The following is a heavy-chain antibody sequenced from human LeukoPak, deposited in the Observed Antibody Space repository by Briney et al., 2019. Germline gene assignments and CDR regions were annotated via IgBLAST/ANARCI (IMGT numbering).Heavy chain of an antibody. CDR2: ISYSGSA. Sequence: SETLSLTCSVSGVSISSADYYWSWVRQPPGEGLEWIGYISYSGSAYYSPSLKSRLTISVDTSKNQFSLRLTSVTAADTAVYYCARVYDTSGYYADFWGQGTLVTVSS. D-gene: IGHD3-22*01. J-gene: IGHJ4*02. CDR1: GVSISSADYY. V-gene: IGHV4-30-4*08. CDR3: ARVYDTSGYYADF.